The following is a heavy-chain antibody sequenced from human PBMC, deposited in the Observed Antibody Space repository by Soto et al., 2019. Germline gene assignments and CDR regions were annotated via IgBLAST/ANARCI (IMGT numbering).Heavy chain of an antibody. CDR1: GGSISSGDYY. Sequence: SETLSLTCTVSGGSISSGDYYWSWIRQPPGKGLEWIGYIYYSGSTYYNPSLKSRVAISVDTSKNQFSLKLSSVTAADTAVYYCARAVRGSYYDYWGQGTLVTVSS. CDR2: IYYSGST. J-gene: IGHJ4*02. D-gene: IGHD1-26*01. CDR3: ARAVRGSYYDY. V-gene: IGHV4-30-4*01.